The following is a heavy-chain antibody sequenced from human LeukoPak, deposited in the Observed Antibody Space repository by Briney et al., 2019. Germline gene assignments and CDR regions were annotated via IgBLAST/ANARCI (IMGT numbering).Heavy chain of an antibody. J-gene: IGHJ4*02. CDR2: INHSGST. D-gene: IGHD1-26*01. CDR1: GGSFSGHY. Sequence: SEILSLTCAVYGGSFSGHYWTWIRQPPGKGLEWIGEINHSGSTNYNPSLKSRVTISVDTSKNQFSLKVSSVTAADTAVYYCARDRSGSPDYWGQGTLVTVSS. V-gene: IGHV4-34*01. CDR3: ARDRSGSPDY.